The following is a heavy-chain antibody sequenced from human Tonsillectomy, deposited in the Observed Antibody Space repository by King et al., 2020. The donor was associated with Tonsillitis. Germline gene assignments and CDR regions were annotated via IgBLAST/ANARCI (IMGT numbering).Heavy chain of an antibody. V-gene: IGHV3-23*04. CDR2: ISGSGGST. J-gene: IGHJ6*03. CDR1: GFTFSNYA. Sequence: VQLVESGGGLVQPGVSPRLSCAASGFTFSNYAMSWVRQAPGKGLEWVSTISGSGGSTYNADFVKGRFTNSRDNSKNTLYLQMNSLRAEDTAVYYCAKDRYCSGSSCYSHYMDVWGKGTTVTVSS. CDR3: AKDRYCSGSSCYSHYMDV. D-gene: IGHD2-15*01.